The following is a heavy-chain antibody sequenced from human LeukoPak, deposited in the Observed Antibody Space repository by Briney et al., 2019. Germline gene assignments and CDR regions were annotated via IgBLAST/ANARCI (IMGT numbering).Heavy chain of an antibody. Sequence: ASVKVSCKASGGTFSSGGTFSSYAISWVRQAPGQGLEWMGGIIPIFGTANYAQKFQGRVSITADESTSTAYMELNSLRSEDTAVYYCARDRTSTNWFDPWGQGTLVTVSS. D-gene: IGHD2-2*01. CDR2: IIPIFGTA. CDR1: GGTFSSGGTFSSYA. CDR3: ARDRTSTNWFDP. V-gene: IGHV1-69*01. J-gene: IGHJ5*02.